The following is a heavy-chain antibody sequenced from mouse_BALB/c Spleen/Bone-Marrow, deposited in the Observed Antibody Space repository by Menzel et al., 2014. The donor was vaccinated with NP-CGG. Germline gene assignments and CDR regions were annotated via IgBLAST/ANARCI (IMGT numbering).Heavy chain of an antibody. Sequence: VQLQQSGAELMKPGASVKISCKATGYTFSNYWMEWVKQRPGHGFEWIGEILPGSGSTNYNEKFTGKATFTADTSSNTAYLQLSSLTSADSAVYYCASGDYFDYWGQGTTLTVSS. CDR2: ILPGSGST. CDR3: ASGDYFDY. V-gene: IGHV1-9*01. CDR1: GYTFSNYW. J-gene: IGHJ2*01.